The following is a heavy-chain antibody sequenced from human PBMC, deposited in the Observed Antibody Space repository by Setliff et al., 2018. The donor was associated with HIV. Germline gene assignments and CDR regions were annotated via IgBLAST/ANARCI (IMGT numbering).Heavy chain of an antibody. CDR3: GTVRIAVPDDFDF. J-gene: IGHJ4*02. Sequence: ASVKVSCKASGYAFTSQFMHWVRQAPGQGLEWMGIISPSGDRTTYAQRFRGRISLTVDKSTGTAYMELNRLRSEDTAVYYCGTVRIAVPDDFDFWGQGTLVTVSS. D-gene: IGHD6-19*01. CDR1: GYAFTSQF. V-gene: IGHV1-46*01. CDR2: ISPSGDRT.